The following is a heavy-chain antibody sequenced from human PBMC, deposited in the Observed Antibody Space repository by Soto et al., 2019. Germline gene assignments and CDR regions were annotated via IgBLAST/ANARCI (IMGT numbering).Heavy chain of an antibody. CDR3: AREENCSDGICYSEYFQR. CDR2: VNPSGGST. Sequence: GASVKVSCKAPGYIFTAYSMHWVRQAPGQGLEWMGVVNPSGGSTNYAQKFQGRITMTRDTSTSTVYMDLSSLTSEDTAVYYCAREENCSDGICYSEYFQRWGQGTLVTVPQ. D-gene: IGHD2-15*01. CDR1: GYIFTAYS. J-gene: IGHJ1*01. V-gene: IGHV1-46*01.